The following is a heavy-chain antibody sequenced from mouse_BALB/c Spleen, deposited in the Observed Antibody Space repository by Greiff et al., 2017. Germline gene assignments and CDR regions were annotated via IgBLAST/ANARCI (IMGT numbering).Heavy chain of an antibody. J-gene: IGHJ4*01. CDR3: ARQDWEGYYYAMDY. CDR1: GFTFSSYY. Sequence: DVMLVESGGGLVKLGGSLKLSCAASGFTFSSYYMSWVRQTPEKRLELVAAINSNGGSTYYPDTVKGRFTISRDNAKNTLYLQMSSLKSEDTALYYCARQDWEGYYYAMDYWGQGTSVTVSS. D-gene: IGHD4-1*01. V-gene: IGHV5-6-2*01. CDR2: INSNGGST.